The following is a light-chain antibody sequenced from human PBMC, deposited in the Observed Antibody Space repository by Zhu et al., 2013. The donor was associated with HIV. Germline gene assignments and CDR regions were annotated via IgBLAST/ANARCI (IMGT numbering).Light chain of an antibody. CDR1: QNIGTS. J-gene: IGKJ3*01. Sequence: DIQMTQSPSSLSASAGDRVTITCRASQNIGTSLNRYQGKPGRAPKVLIYDASSLQSGVPSRFSGSGSGTDFTLSIRNLQPEDIATYYCQQSYILPFSFGPGPKWIS. CDR3: QQSYILPFS. CDR2: DAS. V-gene: IGKV1-39*01.